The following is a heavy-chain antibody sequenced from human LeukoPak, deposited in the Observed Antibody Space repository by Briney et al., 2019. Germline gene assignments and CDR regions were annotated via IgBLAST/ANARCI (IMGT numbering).Heavy chain of an antibody. CDR1: GFTFSSHA. J-gene: IGHJ4*02. V-gene: IGHV3-23*01. Sequence: GGSLRLSCAASGFTFSSHAMSWVRQAPGKGLEWVSSISGSGGSTYYADSVKGRFTISRDNFRNTLYLQMNSLRAVDTAVYYCATTYPRLELTYYFDYWGQGTLVTVSS. CDR2: ISGSGGST. D-gene: IGHD1-7*01. CDR3: ATTYPRLELTYYFDY.